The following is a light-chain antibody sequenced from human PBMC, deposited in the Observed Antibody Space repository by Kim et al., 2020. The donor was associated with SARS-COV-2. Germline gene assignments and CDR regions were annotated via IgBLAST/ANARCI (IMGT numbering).Light chain of an antibody. CDR2: DDV. J-gene: IGLJ3*02. CDR3: GTWDNSLSVWV. CDR1: SSNIGDNY. Sequence: GQKVTSSCSGSSSNIGDNYVSWYQQLPRTAPKFLIYDDVKRPSGIPDRFSGSKSGTTATLGITGLQIGDEAHYYCGTWDNSLSVWVFGGGTQLTVL. V-gene: IGLV1-51*01.